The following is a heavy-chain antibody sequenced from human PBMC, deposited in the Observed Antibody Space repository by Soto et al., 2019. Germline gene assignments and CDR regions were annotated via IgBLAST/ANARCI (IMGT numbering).Heavy chain of an antibody. V-gene: IGHV4-39*07. D-gene: IGHD3-3*02. CDR3: AARHFWSGPWTQRRLDY. J-gene: IGHJ4*02. CDR1: GGSIRSGSYY. Sequence: SETLSLTCIVSGGSIRSGSYYWGWILQPPGKGLEWIGSISHSGSTNYNPSLTCRVTISVDKSKNHFSLKLTSVTAADTAVYYCAARHFWSGPWTQRRLDYWGQGTLVTVSS. CDR2: ISHSGST.